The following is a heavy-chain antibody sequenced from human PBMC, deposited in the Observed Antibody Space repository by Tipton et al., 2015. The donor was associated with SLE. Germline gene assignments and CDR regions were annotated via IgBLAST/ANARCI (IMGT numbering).Heavy chain of an antibody. D-gene: IGHD2-2*01. V-gene: IGHV4-34*01. CDR2: INHSGST. J-gene: IGHJ5*02. CDR1: GGSFSGYY. CDR3: ARGVIVVVPAAKKTYWFDP. Sequence: GLVKPSETLSLTCAVYGGSFSGYYWSWIRQPPGKGLEWIGEINHSGSTNCNPSLKSRVTISVDTSKNQFSLKLSSVTAADTAVYYCARGVIVVVPAAKKTYWFDPWGQGTLVTVSS.